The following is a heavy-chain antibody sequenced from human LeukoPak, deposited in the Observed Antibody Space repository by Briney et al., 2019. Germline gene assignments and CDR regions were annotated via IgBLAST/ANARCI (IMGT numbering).Heavy chain of an antibody. CDR3: ASLSLWFGEPDY. CDR2: ISSNSSYI. Sequence: GGSLRLSCAASGFPFSSYTVNWVRQAPGKGLEWVSSISSNSSYIYYADSVKGRFTISRDNAKNSLYLQMNSLRADDTAMYYRASLSLWFGEPDYWGQGTLVTVSS. D-gene: IGHD3-10*01. CDR1: GFPFSSYT. V-gene: IGHV3-21*01. J-gene: IGHJ4*02.